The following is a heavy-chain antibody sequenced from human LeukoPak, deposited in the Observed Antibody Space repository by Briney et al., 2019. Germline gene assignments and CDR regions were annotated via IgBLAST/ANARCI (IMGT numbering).Heavy chain of an antibody. J-gene: IGHJ4*02. V-gene: IGHV3-53*01. CDR1: GFTVSSNY. Sequence: SGGSLRLSCAASGFTVSSNYISWVRQAPGKGLEWVSVIYNGGGTNYADSVKGRFTISRGNSKNTLYLQMNSLRAEDTAVYYCASPYYYASGSFDVWGQGTLVTVSS. D-gene: IGHD3-10*01. CDR3: ASPYYYASGSFDV. CDR2: IYNGGGT.